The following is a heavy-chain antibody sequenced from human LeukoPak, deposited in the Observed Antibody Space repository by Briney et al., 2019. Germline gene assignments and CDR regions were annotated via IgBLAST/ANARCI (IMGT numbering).Heavy chain of an antibody. CDR3: AGSGSYHSNWFDP. V-gene: IGHV4-4*07. CDR1: CVSISSYH. CDR2: IYTSGST. J-gene: IGHJ5*02. Sequence: PSETLSLTCTVSCVSISSYHWRWIRQPPGKGLEWIGRIYTSGSTNYNPSLKSRVTMSVDTSKNQFSLKLSSVTAADTAVYYCAGSGSYHSNWFDPWGQGTLVTVSS. D-gene: IGHD3-10*01.